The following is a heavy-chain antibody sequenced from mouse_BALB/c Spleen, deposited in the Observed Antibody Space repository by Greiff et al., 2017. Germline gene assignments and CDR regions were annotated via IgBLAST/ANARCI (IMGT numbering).Heavy chain of an antibody. J-gene: IGHJ2*01. Sequence: QVQLQQPGAELVRPGASVKLSCKASGYTFTSYWINWVKQRPGQGLEWIGNIYPSDSYTNYNQKFKDKAKLTVDKSSSTAYMQLSSPTSEDSAVYYCTSYDYDFDYWGQGTTLTVSS. V-gene: IGHV1-69*02. D-gene: IGHD2-4*01. CDR1: GYTFTSYW. CDR2: IYPSDSYT. CDR3: TSYDYDFDY.